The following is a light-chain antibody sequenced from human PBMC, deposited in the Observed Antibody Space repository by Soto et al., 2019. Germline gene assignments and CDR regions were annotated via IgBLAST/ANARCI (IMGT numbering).Light chain of an antibody. Sequence: QSVLTQPPSASGAPGQRVTISCTGSSSNIGAGYDVHWYQQLPGTAPKLLIYGNSNRPSGVPDRFSGSKSGTSASLAITGLQAEDEADYYCQSYDSSLSAPVFGGGTKLTVL. CDR3: QSYDSSLSAPV. CDR2: GNS. CDR1: SSNIGAGYD. J-gene: IGLJ2*01. V-gene: IGLV1-40*01.